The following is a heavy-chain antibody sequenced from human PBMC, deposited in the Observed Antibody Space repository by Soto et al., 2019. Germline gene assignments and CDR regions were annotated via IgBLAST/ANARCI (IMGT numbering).Heavy chain of an antibody. J-gene: IGHJ6*02. Sequence: GGSLRLSCAASGFTFSSYWMHWVRQAPGKGLVWVSRINSDGSSTSYADSVKGRFTISRDNAKNTLYLQMNSLRAEDTAVYYCARDYSSRRPLYYSGMDVWGQGTTVTVYS. V-gene: IGHV3-74*01. CDR1: GFTFSSYW. D-gene: IGHD6-13*01. CDR2: INSDGSST. CDR3: ARDYSSRRPLYYSGMDV.